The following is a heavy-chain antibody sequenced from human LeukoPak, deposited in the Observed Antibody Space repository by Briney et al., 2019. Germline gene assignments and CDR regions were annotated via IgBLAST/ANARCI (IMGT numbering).Heavy chain of an antibody. CDR1: GGSISSGGYY. D-gene: IGHD3-22*01. CDR3: ARAGRGSYDRSGYYDY. J-gene: IGHJ4*02. Sequence: PSQTLSLTCSVSGGSISSGGYYWSWIRQHPGKGLEWIGYIYYSGSTYYNPSLKNRLTISVYTSKNQFSLKLSSVTAGDTAVYYCARAGRGSYDRSGYYDYWGQGTLVTVSS. V-gene: IGHV4-31*03. CDR2: IYYSGST.